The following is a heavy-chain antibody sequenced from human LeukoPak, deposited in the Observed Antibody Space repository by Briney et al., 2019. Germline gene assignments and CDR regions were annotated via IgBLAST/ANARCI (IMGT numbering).Heavy chain of an antibody. CDR2: ISSSGSTI. D-gene: IGHD5-24*01. CDR1: GFTFSSYG. Sequence: PGGSLRLSCAASGFTFSSYGMNWVRQAPGKGLEWVSYISSSGSTIYYADSVKVRFTISRDNAKNSLYLQMNSLRAEDTAVYYCARDVRRWLQFDYWGQGTLVTVSS. CDR3: ARDVRRWLQFDY. J-gene: IGHJ4*02. V-gene: IGHV3-48*03.